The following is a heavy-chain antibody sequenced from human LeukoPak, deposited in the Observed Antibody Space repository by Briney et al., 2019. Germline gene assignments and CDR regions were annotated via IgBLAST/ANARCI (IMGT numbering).Heavy chain of an antibody. Sequence: PGGSLRLSCAASGFTFEQYAMAWVRQAPGKGLEWVSSISGGGASAYYADSVKGRFTISRDNSKNTVNLQMNSLRAEDTALYYCAKWLTYCSGGNCYGGEGFWGQGTLVTVSS. V-gene: IGHV3-23*01. J-gene: IGHJ4*02. CDR3: AKWLTYCSGGNCYGGEGF. CDR1: GFTFEQYA. CDR2: ISGGGASA. D-gene: IGHD2-15*01.